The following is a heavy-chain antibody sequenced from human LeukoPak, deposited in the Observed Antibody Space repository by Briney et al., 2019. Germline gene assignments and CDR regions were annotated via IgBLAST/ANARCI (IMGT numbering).Heavy chain of an antibody. V-gene: IGHV3-30-3*01. CDR2: ILYDGINE. J-gene: IGHJ4*02. CDR3: ARDPVANRYGGNPPRWFDY. D-gene: IGHD4-23*01. Sequence: GRSLRLSCAASGFTFSGYAMHWVRQAPGKGLEWVAAILYDGINEYYADSVQGRFTISRDNSKNTLFLQMNSPRTEDTAVYYCARDPVANRYGGNPPRWFDYWGQGTLVTVSS. CDR1: GFTFSGYA.